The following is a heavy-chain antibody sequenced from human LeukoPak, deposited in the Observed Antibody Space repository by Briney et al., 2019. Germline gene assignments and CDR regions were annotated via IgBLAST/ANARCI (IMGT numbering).Heavy chain of an antibody. CDR3: VNYYDSSGYRRRGDY. CDR1: GFIFSSYA. Sequence: GGSLRLSCAASGFIFSSYAMSWVRQAPGKGLEGVSAISGSGGSTYYADSVKGRFTISRDNSKNTLYLQMNSLRAEDTAVYYCVNYYDSSGYRRRGDYWGQGTLVTVSS. D-gene: IGHD3-22*01. V-gene: IGHV3-23*01. CDR2: ISGSGGST. J-gene: IGHJ4*02.